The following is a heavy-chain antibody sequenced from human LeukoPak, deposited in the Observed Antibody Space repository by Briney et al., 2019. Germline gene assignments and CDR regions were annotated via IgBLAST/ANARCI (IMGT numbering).Heavy chain of an antibody. CDR2: IYHSGST. V-gene: IGHV4-39*07. Sequence: SETLSLTCTVSGGSISSSSYYWGWIRQPSGKGLEWIGYIYHSGSTYYNPSLKSRVTISVDRSKNQFSLKLSSVTAADTAVYYCARDGYYDILTGYYRNWFDPWGQGTLVTVSS. D-gene: IGHD3-9*01. CDR1: GGSISSSSYY. CDR3: ARDGYYDILTGYYRNWFDP. J-gene: IGHJ5*02.